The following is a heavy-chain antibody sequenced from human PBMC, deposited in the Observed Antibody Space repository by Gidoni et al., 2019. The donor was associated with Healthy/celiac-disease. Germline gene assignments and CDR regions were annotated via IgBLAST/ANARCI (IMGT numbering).Heavy chain of an antibody. CDR2: IIPIFGTA. J-gene: IGHJ4*02. D-gene: IGHD4-4*01. V-gene: IGHV1-69*01. CDR3: ARDGDSNYFDY. Sequence: QVQLVQYGAEVKKTGSSVKVSCKASGGTFSSYAISWLRQAPGQGLEWMGGIIPIFGTANYAQKFQGRVTITAYESTSTAYMELSSLRSEDTAVYYCARDGDSNYFDYWGQGTLVTVSS. CDR1: GGTFSSYA.